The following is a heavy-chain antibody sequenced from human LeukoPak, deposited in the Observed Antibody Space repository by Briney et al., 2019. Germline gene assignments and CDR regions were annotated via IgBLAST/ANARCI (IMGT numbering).Heavy chain of an antibody. CDR3: AKEKEGNYDFWSGYFYHYYYYMDV. CDR1: GFTVSSNY. D-gene: IGHD3-3*01. J-gene: IGHJ6*03. CDR2: IYTGGST. V-gene: IGHV3-53*01. Sequence: GGSLRLSCAASGFTVSSNYMSWVRQAPGKGLEWVSVIYTGGSTYYADSVKGRFTISRDNSKNTLYLQMNSLRAEDTAVYYCAKEKEGNYDFWSGYFYHYYYYMDVWGKGTTVTVSS.